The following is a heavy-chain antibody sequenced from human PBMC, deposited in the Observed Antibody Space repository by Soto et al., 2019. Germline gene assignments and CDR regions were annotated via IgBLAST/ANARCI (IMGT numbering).Heavy chain of an antibody. Sequence: QVQLQESGPGLVKPSQTLSLTCTVSGGSINSGGYYWSWIRQHPGKGLEWIGYIYYSGSTYYNPSHESLVIISVDTSKNQLSLKMSSVTAADTAVYYCARANDYGGNFFDYWGQGTLVTVSS. V-gene: IGHV4-31*01. D-gene: IGHD4-17*01. J-gene: IGHJ4*02. CDR2: IYYSGST. CDR1: GGSINSGGYY. CDR3: ARANDYGGNFFDY.